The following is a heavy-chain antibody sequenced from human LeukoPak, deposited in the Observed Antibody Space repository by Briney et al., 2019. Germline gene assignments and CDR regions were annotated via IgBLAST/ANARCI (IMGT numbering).Heavy chain of an antibody. D-gene: IGHD6-19*01. Sequence: PGGSLRLSCAASGFTFSSYAMSWVRQAPGKGLEWVSVIYSGGSTYYADSVKGRFTISRDNSKSTLYIQMNSLRAEDTAVYYCARRGAVAGTLDYWGQGTLVTVSS. CDR2: IYSGGST. J-gene: IGHJ4*02. V-gene: IGHV3-66*01. CDR3: ARRGAVAGTLDY. CDR1: GFTFSSYA.